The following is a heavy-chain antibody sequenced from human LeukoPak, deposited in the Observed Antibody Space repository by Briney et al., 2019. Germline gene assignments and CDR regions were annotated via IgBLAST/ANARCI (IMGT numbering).Heavy chain of an antibody. CDR2: ISGSGGST. CDR3: ATKVAGTSHFSY. V-gene: IGHV3-23*01. CDR1: GFTFSSYA. D-gene: IGHD6-19*01. J-gene: IGHJ4*02. Sequence: GGSLRLSCAASGFTFSSYAMSWVRQAPGKGLEWVSAISGSGGSTYYADSVKGRFTISRDNSKNTLYLQMNSLRAEDTAVYYCATKVAGTSHFSYWGQGTRVAVSS.